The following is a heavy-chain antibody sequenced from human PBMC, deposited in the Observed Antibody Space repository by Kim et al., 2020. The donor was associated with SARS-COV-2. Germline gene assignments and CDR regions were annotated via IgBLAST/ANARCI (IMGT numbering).Heavy chain of an antibody. Sequence: SETLSLTCTVSGGSISSSSYYWGWISQPPGKGLEWIGSIYYSGSTYYNPSLKSRVTISVDTSKNQFSLKLSSVTAADTAVYYCARRSSSWSYYFDYWGQGTLVTVSS. CDR3: ARRSSSWSYYFDY. CDR1: GGSISSSSYY. J-gene: IGHJ4*02. V-gene: IGHV4-39*01. CDR2: IYYSGST. D-gene: IGHD6-13*01.